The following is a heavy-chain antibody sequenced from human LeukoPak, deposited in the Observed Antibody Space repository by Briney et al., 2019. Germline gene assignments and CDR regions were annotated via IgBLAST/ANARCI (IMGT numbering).Heavy chain of an antibody. CDR3: ARALMYYDILTGRDAFDI. CDR2: INHNGNVN. J-gene: IGHJ3*02. Sequence: GGSLRLSCAASGFTFSSYWMNWARQAPGKGLEWVASINHNGNVNYYVDSVKGRFTISRDNSKNTLYLQMNSLRAEDTAVYYCARALMYYDILTGRDAFDIWGQGTMVTVSS. D-gene: IGHD3-9*01. CDR1: GFTFSSYW. V-gene: IGHV3-7*03.